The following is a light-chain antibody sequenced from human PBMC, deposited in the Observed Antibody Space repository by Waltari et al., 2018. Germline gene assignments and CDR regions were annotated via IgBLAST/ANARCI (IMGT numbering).Light chain of an antibody. V-gene: IGLV9-49*01. CDR3: GADHGTGSNFVYV. J-gene: IGLJ1*01. Sequence: QPVLTQPPSASASLGASVTLTCTLSSDYSTSNVDWYQQRPGKGPRFVIRVGTGGSVGSNGDGIPDRFSVLGSGLNRYLTIKNIQEEDESDYHCGADHGTGSNFVYVFGTGTKVTVL. CDR1: SDYSTSN. CDR2: VGTGGSVG.